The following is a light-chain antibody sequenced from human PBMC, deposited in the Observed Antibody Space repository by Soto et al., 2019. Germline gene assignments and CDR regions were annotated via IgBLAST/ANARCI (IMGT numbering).Light chain of an antibody. V-gene: IGKV1-5*01. Sequence: EILLTQSPSSLCSSLGERATLPCRASQSISSWLAWYQQKPGKAPKLLIYDASNWESGVPSRFSGSGSGTEFTLTISSLQPDDFATYYCQQYNSYSITFGQGTRLEIK. J-gene: IGKJ5*01. CDR1: QSISSW. CDR3: QQYNSYSIT. CDR2: DAS.